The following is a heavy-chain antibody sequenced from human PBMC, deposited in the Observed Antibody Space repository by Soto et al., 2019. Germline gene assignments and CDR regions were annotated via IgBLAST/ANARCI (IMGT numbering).Heavy chain of an antibody. V-gene: IGHV1-69*06. CDR1: GRIFSSFP. CDR3: ARVGSSDASTYVLDQ. J-gene: IGHJ1*01. CDR2: VISASGSV. D-gene: IGHD3-10*02. Sequence: QVKVVQSGAEVTKPGSSVKISCKASGRIFSSFPTSWVRQVPGQGLGWMGGVISASGSVTYAPKFQGSVTMTAVNSAGIGYMELTSLTSEYTAIYYWARVGSSDASTYVLDQWGPGTMVTVSS.